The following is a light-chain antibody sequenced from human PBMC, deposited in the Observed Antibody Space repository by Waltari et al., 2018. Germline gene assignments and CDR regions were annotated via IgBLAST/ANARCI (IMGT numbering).Light chain of an antibody. Sequence: QSALTQPASVSGSPGQSITISCTGTSSDVSGYNYVSWYQQHPGKAPKLMIYEVSNRPSGVSNRCSGSKSGNTASLTISGLQAEDEADYYCSSYTSSSTVVFGGGTKLTVL. J-gene: IGLJ2*01. V-gene: IGLV2-14*01. CDR3: SSYTSSSTVV. CDR1: SSDVSGYNY. CDR2: EVS.